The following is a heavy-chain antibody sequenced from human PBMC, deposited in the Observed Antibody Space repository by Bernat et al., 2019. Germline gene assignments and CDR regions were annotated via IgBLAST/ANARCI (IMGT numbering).Heavy chain of an antibody. D-gene: IGHD6-19*01. J-gene: IGHJ3*02. CDR1: GFTFIDAWMTW. CDR3: TPERRKDSSGWYGAFDM. Sequence: EVQLVESGGALVNPGGSLTLSCAASGFTFIDAWMTWMSWVRQAPGKGLEWVGRIKSKSDGGTTDFAAPVKGRFTISRDDPENTLYLQMNSLETEDTAVYHCTPERRKDSSGWYGAFDMWGQGTMVTVSS. CDR2: IKSKSDGGTT. V-gene: IGHV3-15*02.